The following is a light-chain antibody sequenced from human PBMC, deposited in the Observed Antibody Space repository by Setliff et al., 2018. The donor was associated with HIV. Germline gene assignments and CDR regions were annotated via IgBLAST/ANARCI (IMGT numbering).Light chain of an antibody. J-gene: IGLJ3*02. V-gene: IGLV2-14*03. Sequence: ALTQPASVSGSPGQSITISCTGTSSDVGGYDYVSWYQQHPGKAPKLMTYDVSSRPSGVSHRFSGSKSGNTASLTISGLQAEDEAEYYCSSYTTSSTVVFGGGTK. CDR3: SSYTTSSTVV. CDR2: DVS. CDR1: SSDVGGYDY.